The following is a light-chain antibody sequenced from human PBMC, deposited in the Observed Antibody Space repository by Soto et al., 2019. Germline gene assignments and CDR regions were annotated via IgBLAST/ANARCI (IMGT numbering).Light chain of an antibody. CDR3: QQYGRT. J-gene: IGKJ5*01. V-gene: IGKV3-20*01. CDR1: QSISTNY. Sequence: EVVLTQSRGTLTLYTGERATLSCRASQSISTNYLARYQQKPGQAPKLLIYAASSRLTGIPDRFSGSGSGTDFTLTISRLEPEDFALYYCQQYGRTFGQGTRLEIK. CDR2: AAS.